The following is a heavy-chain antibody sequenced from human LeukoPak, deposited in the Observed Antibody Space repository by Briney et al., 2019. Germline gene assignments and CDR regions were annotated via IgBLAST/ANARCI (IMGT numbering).Heavy chain of an antibody. J-gene: IGHJ4*02. CDR2: ISYDGSNK. Sequence: PGRSLRLSCAASGFTFSSNGMHWVRQAPGKGLEWVAVISYDGSNKYYADSVKGRFTISRDNSKNTLYLQMNSLRAEDTAVYYCANAPRLVGAITAYWGQGTLVTVSS. D-gene: IGHD1-26*01. CDR3: ANAPRLVGAITAY. CDR1: GFTFSSNG. V-gene: IGHV3-30*18.